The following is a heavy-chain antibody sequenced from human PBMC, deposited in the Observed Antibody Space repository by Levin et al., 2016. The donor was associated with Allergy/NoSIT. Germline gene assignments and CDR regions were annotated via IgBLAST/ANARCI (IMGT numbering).Heavy chain of an antibody. D-gene: IGHD6-19*01. J-gene: IGHJ3*02. CDR2: IYYSGST. V-gene: IGHV4-31*03. CDR1: GGSISSGGYY. Sequence: SETLSLTCTVSGGSISSGGYYWSWIRQHPGKGLEWIGYIYYSGSTYYNPSLKSRVTISVDTSKNQFSLKLSSVTAADTAVYYCAIMASSGWYLHAFDIWGQGTMVTVSS. CDR3: AIMASSGWYLHAFDI.